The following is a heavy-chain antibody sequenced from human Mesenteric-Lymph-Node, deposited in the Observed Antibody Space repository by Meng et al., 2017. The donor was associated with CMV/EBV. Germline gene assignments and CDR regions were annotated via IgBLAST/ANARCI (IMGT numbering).Heavy chain of an antibody. CDR1: GGSLNSGGYS. Sequence: CAVSGGSLNSGGYSWSWVRQPPGKGLEWIGYIYYSGSTYYNPSLKSRVTISVDTSKNQFSLKLSSVTAADTAVYYCARGAQLRYFDHWGQGTLVTVSS. J-gene: IGHJ4*02. D-gene: IGHD3-9*01. CDR2: IYYSGST. CDR3: ARGAQLRYFDH. V-gene: IGHV4-31*11.